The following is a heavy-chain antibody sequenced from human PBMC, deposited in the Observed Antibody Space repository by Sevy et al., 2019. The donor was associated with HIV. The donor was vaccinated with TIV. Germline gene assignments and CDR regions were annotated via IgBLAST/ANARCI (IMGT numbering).Heavy chain of an antibody. Sequence: SETLSLTCAVYGGSFSGYYWSWIRQPPGKGLEWIGEINDSGSTNYNPSLKSRVTISVDTSKKQFSLKLSSVTAADTAVYYCARGACCSSNSCYLAYFDYWGQGTLVTVSS. CDR1: GGSFSGYY. V-gene: IGHV4-34*01. CDR3: ARGACCSSNSCYLAYFDY. D-gene: IGHD2-2*01. CDR2: INDSGST. J-gene: IGHJ4*02.